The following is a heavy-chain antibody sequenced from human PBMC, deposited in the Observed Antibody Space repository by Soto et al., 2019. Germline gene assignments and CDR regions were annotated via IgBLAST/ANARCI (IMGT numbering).Heavy chain of an antibody. D-gene: IGHD2-15*01. V-gene: IGHV3-23*01. CDR1: GFTFSSYA. CDR2: ISGSGGST. CDR3: AKIFYGDIVVVVAAEGAFDI. Sequence: GGSLRLSCAASGFTFSSYAMSWVRQAPGKGLEWVSAISGSGGSTYYADSVKGRFTISRDNSKNTLYLQMNSLRAEDTAVYYCAKIFYGDIVVVVAAEGAFDIWGQGTMVTVSS. J-gene: IGHJ3*02.